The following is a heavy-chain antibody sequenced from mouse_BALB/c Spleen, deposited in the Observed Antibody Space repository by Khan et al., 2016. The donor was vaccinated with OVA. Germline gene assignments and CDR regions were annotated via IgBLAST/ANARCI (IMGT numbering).Heavy chain of an antibody. V-gene: IGHV5-15*02. D-gene: IGHD1-2*01. J-gene: IGHJ3*01. Sequence: EVQLVESGGGLVQPGGSRKLSCAASGFTFSDYGMAWVRQAPGKGPAWVAFISDLAYTFYYADTVTGRFTLSRENAKNTLYLEMSSLRSGDTARYYCARGGGTAPFAYWGQGTLVTVSA. CDR1: GFTFSDYG. CDR2: ISDLAYTF. CDR3: ARGGGTAPFAY.